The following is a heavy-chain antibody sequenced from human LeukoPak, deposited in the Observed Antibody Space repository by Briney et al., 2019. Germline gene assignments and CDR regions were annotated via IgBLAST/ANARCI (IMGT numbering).Heavy chain of an antibody. CDR2: FDPEDGET. CDR1: GYTLTELS. D-gene: IGHD3-10*01. J-gene: IGHJ4*02. CDR3: ATGPTMVREAPQDLEY. Sequence: ASVKVSCKVSGYTLTELSIHWVRQAPGKGLEWMGRFDPEDGETIYAQKFQGRITMTEDTSTDTVYVEVSSLRSEDTAVYYCATGPTMVREAPQDLEYWGQGTRVTVSS. V-gene: IGHV1-24*01.